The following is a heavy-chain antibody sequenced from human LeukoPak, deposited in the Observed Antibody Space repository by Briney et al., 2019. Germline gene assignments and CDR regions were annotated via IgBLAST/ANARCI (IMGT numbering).Heavy chain of an antibody. J-gene: IGHJ5*02. D-gene: IGHD3-22*01. CDR2: IYYSGST. Sequence: PSETLSLTCTVSGGSISSYYWSWIRQPPGKGLEGIGYIYYSGSTNYNPSLKSRVTISVDTSKNQFSLKLSSVTAADTAVYYCARSDHHYDTSGYYPWGQGTLVTASS. V-gene: IGHV4-59*01. CDR1: GGSISSYY. CDR3: ARSDHHYDTSGYYP.